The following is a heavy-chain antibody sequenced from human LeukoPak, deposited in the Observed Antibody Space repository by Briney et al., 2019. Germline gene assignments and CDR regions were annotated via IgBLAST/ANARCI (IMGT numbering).Heavy chain of an antibody. D-gene: IGHD1-26*01. CDR2: ISGSGGST. J-gene: IGHJ4*02. Sequence: GGSLRLSCAASGFTFSSYAMSWVRQAPGKGLEWVSVISGSGGSTYYADSVKGRFTISRDNSKNTLYLQMNSLRAEDTAVYYCAKDGAKVGIAYFDYWGQGTLVTVPS. CDR1: GFTFSSYA. V-gene: IGHV3-23*01. CDR3: AKDGAKVGIAYFDY.